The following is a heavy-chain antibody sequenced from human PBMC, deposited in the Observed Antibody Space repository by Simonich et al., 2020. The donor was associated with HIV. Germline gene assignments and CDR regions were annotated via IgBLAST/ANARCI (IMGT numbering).Heavy chain of an antibody. CDR3: ARSGYSSSWSHWYFDL. CDR1: GYSISSGYY. D-gene: IGHD6-13*01. CDR2: IYPSGST. J-gene: IGHJ2*01. Sequence: QLQLQESGPGLVKPSETLSLTCAVSGYSISSGYYWGWIRQPPGKGLEWIGSIYPSGSTSNTPSLKGRVTISVDTSKNQFSLKMRSVTAADTAVYYCARSGYSSSWSHWYFDLWGQGTLVTVSS. V-gene: IGHV4-38-2*01.